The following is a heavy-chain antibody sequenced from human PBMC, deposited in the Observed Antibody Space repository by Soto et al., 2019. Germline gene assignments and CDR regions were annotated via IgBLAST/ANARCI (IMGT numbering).Heavy chain of an antibody. D-gene: IGHD2-15*01. CDR2: INPNSGGT. CDR1: GYTFTGYY. Sequence: QVQLVQSGAEVKKPGASVKVSCKASGYTFTGYYMRWVRQAPGQGLEWMGWINPNSGGTNYAQKFQGWVTMTRDTSISTAEVELSRRRSDDTAVYYCARVGCSGGSCYSNWFDPWGPGTLVTVSS. J-gene: IGHJ5*02. V-gene: IGHV1-2*04. CDR3: ARVGCSGGSCYSNWFDP.